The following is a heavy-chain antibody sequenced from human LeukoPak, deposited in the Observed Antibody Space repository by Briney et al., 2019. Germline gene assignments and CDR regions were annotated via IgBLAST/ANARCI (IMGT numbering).Heavy chain of an antibody. Sequence: SVKVSCKASGGTFSSYAISWVRQAPGQGLEWMGGIIPIFGTANYAQKFQDRVTITADKSTSTAYMELSSLRPEDTAVYYCARMSSGQLLTYYYYMDVWGKGTTVTVSS. CDR1: GGTFSSYA. CDR2: IIPIFGTA. CDR3: ARMSSGQLLTYYYYMDV. V-gene: IGHV1-69*06. J-gene: IGHJ6*03. D-gene: IGHD2-2*01.